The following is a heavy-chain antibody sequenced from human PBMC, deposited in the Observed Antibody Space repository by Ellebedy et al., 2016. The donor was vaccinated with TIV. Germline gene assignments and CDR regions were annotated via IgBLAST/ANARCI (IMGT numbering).Heavy chain of an antibody. D-gene: IGHD5-18*01. Sequence: GESLKISCAASGFTFSRYAIGWVRQAPGKGLEWVSGIVGSGAQKYADSVKGRFTISRDNSKGTVDLQMNSLRVEDTAVYFCVKDRTPGDGYWVFDDWGQGTLVTVSS. CDR1: GFTFSRYA. V-gene: IGHV3-23*01. CDR3: VKDRTPGDGYWVFDD. CDR2: IVGSGA. J-gene: IGHJ4*02.